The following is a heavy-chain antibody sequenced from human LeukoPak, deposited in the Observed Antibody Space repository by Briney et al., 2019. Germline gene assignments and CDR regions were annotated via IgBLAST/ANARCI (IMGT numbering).Heavy chain of an antibody. CDR2: IYHTGST. D-gene: IGHD3-3*01. J-gene: IGHJ4*02. CDR1: GISVNTTYF. V-gene: IGHV4-38-2*02. CDR3: ARGEDVSGYRTDC. Sequence: SETLSLTCSVSGISVNTTYFWGWIRQPAGKGLEWTGNIYHTGSTYYHPSLKSRVTISVDTSKNQFSLKLSSVTAADTAVYYCARGEDVSGYRTDCWGQGTLVSVSS.